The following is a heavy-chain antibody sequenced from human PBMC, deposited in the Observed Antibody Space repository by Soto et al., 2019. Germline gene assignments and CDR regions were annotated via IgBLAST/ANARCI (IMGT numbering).Heavy chain of an antibody. Sequence: SETLSLTCAVSGGSIDSSHWWDWVSQPPGKGLEWIGETYDNGFTNYNPSLKSRVTISVDKSKNQFSLTLSSVTAADTAVYFCASVELATNRSYYNGMDVWGQGTTVTVSS. V-gene: IGHV4-4*02. J-gene: IGHJ6*02. CDR2: TYDNGFT. CDR3: ASVELATNRSYYNGMDV. CDR1: GGSIDSSHW. D-gene: IGHD5-12*01.